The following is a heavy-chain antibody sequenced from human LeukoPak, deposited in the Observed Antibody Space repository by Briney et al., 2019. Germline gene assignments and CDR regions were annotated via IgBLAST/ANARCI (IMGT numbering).Heavy chain of an antibody. CDR3: AKDPNGDYIGAFDI. D-gene: IGHD4-17*01. J-gene: IGHJ3*02. Sequence: GGSLRLSCAAFGLTFSSYAMMWLRQAPGKGLEWVSAITGSGGWALYADSVKGRFTISRDNSKNTLYLQMSSLRAEDTAVYYCAKDPNGDYIGAFDIWGQGTMVTVSS. CDR1: GLTFSSYA. V-gene: IGHV3-23*01. CDR2: ITGSGGWA.